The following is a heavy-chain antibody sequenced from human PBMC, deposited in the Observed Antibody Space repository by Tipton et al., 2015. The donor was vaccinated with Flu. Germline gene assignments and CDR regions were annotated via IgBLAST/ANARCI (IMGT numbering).Heavy chain of an antibody. Sequence: QSGAEVKKPGASVKVSCKTSGYSFTNCGISWVRQAPGQGLEWLGWISPYDGNTNYAQNLLGRVTMATDTSTSTAYMELKSLISDDTAVYFCARGWLEDAFDIWGQGTMVTVSS. CDR3: ARGWLEDAFDI. J-gene: IGHJ3*02. D-gene: IGHD3-22*01. CDR2: ISPYDGNT. V-gene: IGHV1-18*04. CDR1: GYSFTNCG.